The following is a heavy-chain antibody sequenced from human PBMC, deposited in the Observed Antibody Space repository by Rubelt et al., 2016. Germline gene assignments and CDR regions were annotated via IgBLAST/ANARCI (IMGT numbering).Heavy chain of an antibody. CDR3: ARGNDLGDGYFDY. CDR2: ISNNGYNQ. CDR1: GFTVSTHA. V-gene: IGHV3-30-3*01. D-gene: IGHD2-21*02. J-gene: IGHJ4*02. Sequence: SLRLSCAASGFTVSTHAIHWVRQAPGKGLEWVAVISNNGYNQYYADFVKGRFTISRDNSKNTVYLQMNTLRPEDTAVYSCARGNDLGDGYFDYWGQGTLVTVSS.